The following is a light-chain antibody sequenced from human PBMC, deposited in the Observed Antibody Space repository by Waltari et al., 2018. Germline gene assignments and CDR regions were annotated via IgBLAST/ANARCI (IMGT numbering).Light chain of an antibody. Sequence: QSLLTQPPSASGTPGQRVTISCSGSISNLGSNPVYWYQHLPGTAPKVLIYKNSQRPSGVPDRFSGSKSGTSASLAMSGLRSEDEGDYYCAAWDNSLSAWVFGGGTKLTVL. V-gene: IGLV1-47*01. CDR1: ISNLGSNP. CDR3: AAWDNSLSAWV. CDR2: KNS. J-gene: IGLJ3*02.